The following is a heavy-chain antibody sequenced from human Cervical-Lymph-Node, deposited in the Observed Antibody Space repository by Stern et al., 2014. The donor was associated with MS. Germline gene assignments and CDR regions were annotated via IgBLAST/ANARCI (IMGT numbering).Heavy chain of an antibody. CDR2: INPATGAT. CDR3: ARDLADYRYYFDS. D-gene: IGHD4-11*01. Sequence: DQLVESGTDVQKPGASAKVSCEASGYPFSDYYIHWVRQAPGHGLEWMGWINPATGATTYAENFEGRITMTRDTSISTAYMILSRLSSDDTAVYFCARDLADYRYYFDSWGPGTLVTVSS. J-gene: IGHJ4*02. V-gene: IGHV1-2*02. CDR1: GYPFSDYY.